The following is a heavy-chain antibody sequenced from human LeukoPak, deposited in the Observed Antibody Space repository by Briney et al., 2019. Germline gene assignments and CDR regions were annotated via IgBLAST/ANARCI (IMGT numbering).Heavy chain of an antibody. V-gene: IGHV3-21*01. D-gene: IGHD5-24*01. CDR3: AREGDGYNSPIDY. J-gene: IGHJ4*02. Sequence: GGSLRLSCAASGFTLSSYSMNWVRQATGKGLEWVSSITSSSSYIYYADSVKGRFTISRDNARNSVYLQMNSLRAEDTAVYYCAREGDGYNSPIDYWGQGTPVTVSS. CDR1: GFTLSSYS. CDR2: ITSSSSYI.